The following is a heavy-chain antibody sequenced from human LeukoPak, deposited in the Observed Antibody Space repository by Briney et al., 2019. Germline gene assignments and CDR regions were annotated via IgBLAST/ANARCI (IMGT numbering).Heavy chain of an antibody. CDR3: ARGSSSWHY. D-gene: IGHD6-13*01. CDR1: GGSISNFY. Sequence: PSETLSLTCTVSGGSISNFYWSWIRQPPGKGLEWIGYIYYTGSTNYNPSLTSRVTILVDTSKNQFSLKLSSVTAADAAVYYWARGSSSWHYWGEGTLVTVSS. CDR2: IYYTGST. V-gene: IGHV4-59*01. J-gene: IGHJ4*02.